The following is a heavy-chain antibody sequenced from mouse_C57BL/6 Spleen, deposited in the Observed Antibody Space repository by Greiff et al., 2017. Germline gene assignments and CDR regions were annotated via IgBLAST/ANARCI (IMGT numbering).Heavy chain of an antibody. CDR2: INPNNGGT. V-gene: IGHV1-18*01. Sequence: EVQLQQSGPELVKPGASVKIPCKASGYTFTDYNMDWVKQRPGKSLEWIGDINPNNGGTIYNQKFKGKATLTVDESSSTAYMELRSLTSEDTAVYYCARVYDYDDWFAYWGQGTLVTVSA. CDR3: ARVYDYDDWFAY. CDR1: GYTFTDYN. J-gene: IGHJ3*01. D-gene: IGHD2-4*01.